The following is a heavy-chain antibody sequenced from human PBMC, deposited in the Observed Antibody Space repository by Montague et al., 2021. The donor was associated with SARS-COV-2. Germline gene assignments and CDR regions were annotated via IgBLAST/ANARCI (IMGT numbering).Heavy chain of an antibody. J-gene: IGHJ6*02. CDR3: AKLDSGWYSEGYGMDV. CDR2: ISWNSDNI. D-gene: IGHD6-19*01. CDR1: GFTFDDYA. Sequence: SLRLSCAASGFTFDDYAMHWVRQAPGEGLEWVSGISWNSDNIGYADSVKGRFTISRDNAKNSLYLQMNSLRAEDTALYYCAKLDSGWYSEGYGMDVWGQGTTVTVSS. V-gene: IGHV3-9*01.